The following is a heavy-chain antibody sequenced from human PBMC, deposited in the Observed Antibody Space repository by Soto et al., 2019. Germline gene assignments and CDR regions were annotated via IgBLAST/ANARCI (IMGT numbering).Heavy chain of an antibody. CDR2: IKQDGSEK. CDR1: GFTFSSYW. CDR3: ARERSSSWYNWFDP. D-gene: IGHD6-6*01. Sequence: LRLSCAASGFTFSSYWMSWVRQAPGKGLEWVANIKQDGSEKYYVDSVKGRFTISRDNAKNSLYLQMNSLRAEDTAVYYCARERSSSWYNWFDPKGQGPLVTV. J-gene: IGHJ5*02. V-gene: IGHV3-7*03.